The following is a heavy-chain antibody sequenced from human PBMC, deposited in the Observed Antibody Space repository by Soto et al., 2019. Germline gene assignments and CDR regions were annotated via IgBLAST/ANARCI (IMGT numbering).Heavy chain of an antibody. V-gene: IGHV4-59*08. CDR2: IYYSGST. D-gene: IGHD6-13*01. Sequence: SETLSLTCTVSGGSISSYYWSWIRQPPGKGLEWIGYIYYSGSTNYNPSLKSRVTISVDTSKNQFSLKLSSVTAADTAVYYCARQLSGSWYFDYWGQGTLVTVSS. CDR1: GGSISSYY. J-gene: IGHJ4*02. CDR3: ARQLSGSWYFDY.